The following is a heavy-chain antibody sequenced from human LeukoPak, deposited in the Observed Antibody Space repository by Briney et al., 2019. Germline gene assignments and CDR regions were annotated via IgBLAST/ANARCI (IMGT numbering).Heavy chain of an antibody. J-gene: IGHJ4*02. CDR2: IYYSGST. D-gene: IGHD4-17*01. CDR3: ARGTSRSRAYGDYFYYFDY. V-gene: IGHV4-31*03. Sequence: SQTLSLTCTVSGGSISSGGYYWSWIRQHPGKGLEWIGYIYYSGSTYYNPSLKSRVTISVDTSKNQFSLKLSSVTAADTAVYYCARGTSRSRAYGDYFYYFDYWGQGTLVTVSS. CDR1: GGSISSGGYY.